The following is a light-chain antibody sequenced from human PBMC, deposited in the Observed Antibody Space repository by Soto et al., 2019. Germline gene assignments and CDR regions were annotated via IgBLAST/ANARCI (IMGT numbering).Light chain of an antibody. CDR1: SSDVGGYNY. J-gene: IGLJ2*01. CDR2: DVS. V-gene: IGLV2-14*01. Sequence: QSALTQPASVSVSPGQSITISCTGTSSDVGGYNYVSWYQQHPGKAPKLMIYDVSNRPSGVSNRVSGSKSGNTASLTISGLQAEDEADYYCSSYTSSSTLVVFGGGTKLTVL. CDR3: SSYTSSSTLVV.